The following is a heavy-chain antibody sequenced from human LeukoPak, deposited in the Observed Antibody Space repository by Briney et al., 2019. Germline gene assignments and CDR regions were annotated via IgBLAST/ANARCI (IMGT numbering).Heavy chain of an antibody. CDR3: ARLLVYNSGGEAFDY. CDR1: GFTFSAYA. V-gene: IGHV3-23*01. Sequence: GGSLRLSCAASGFTFSAYAMSWVRQAPGKGLEWVSGISAWGDNTYSADSVRGRFTISRDNSKNTLYLQMNSLRVEDTAVYYCARLLVYNSGGEAFDYWGQGTLVTVSS. CDR2: ISAWGDNT. J-gene: IGHJ4*02. D-gene: IGHD2-8*01.